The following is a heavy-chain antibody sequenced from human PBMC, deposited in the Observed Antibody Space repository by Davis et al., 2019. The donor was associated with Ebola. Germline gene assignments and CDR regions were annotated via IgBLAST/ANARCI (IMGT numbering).Heavy chain of an antibody. J-gene: IGHJ6*03. CDR2: TPFDGSNE. Sequence: GESPNISCAASGFTLSNYGLHWVRQAPGKGLELVSITPFDGSNEHYADSLKGRFTISRDSSRNPLYLQMSSLRREDTAVYYCAKGPRNDYYFYYYMDVWGKGTTVSVSS. D-gene: IGHD1-14*01. V-gene: IGHV3-30*18. CDR3: AKGPRNDYYFYYYMDV. CDR1: GFTLSNYG.